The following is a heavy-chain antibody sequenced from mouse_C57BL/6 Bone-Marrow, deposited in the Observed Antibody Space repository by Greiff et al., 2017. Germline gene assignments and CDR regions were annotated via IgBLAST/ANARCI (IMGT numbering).Heavy chain of an antibody. CDR1: GYTFTSYG. D-gene: IGHD2-5*01. Sequence: QVQLQQSGAELARPGASVKLSCKASGYTFTSYGISWVKQRTGQGLEWIGEIYPRSGNTYYNEKFKGKATLTADKSSSTAYMELRSLTSEDSAVYFCARGVARAYYSNSRFAYWGQGTLVTVSA. CDR3: ARGVARAYYSNSRFAY. J-gene: IGHJ3*01. CDR2: IYPRSGNT. V-gene: IGHV1-81*01.